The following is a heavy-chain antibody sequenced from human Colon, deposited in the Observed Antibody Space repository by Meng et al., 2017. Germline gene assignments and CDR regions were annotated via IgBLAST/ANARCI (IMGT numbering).Heavy chain of an antibody. CDR1: GFTFSRYW. Sequence: GGPLRLPCAAPGFTFSRYWLSWVRQAPGKGLEGVANIKQDGSEKYYVGSVKGRFTISRDNAKDSLYRQLNSLRAEDTPVYYCAGLTQPYYFDYWGQGTLVTVSS. J-gene: IGHJ4*02. CDR3: AGLTQPYYFDY. V-gene: IGHV3-7*01. D-gene: IGHD5-18*01. CDR2: IKQDGSEK.